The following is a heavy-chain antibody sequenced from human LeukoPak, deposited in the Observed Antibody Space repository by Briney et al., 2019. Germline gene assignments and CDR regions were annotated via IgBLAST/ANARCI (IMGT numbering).Heavy chain of an antibody. Sequence: PSETLSLTCGVYGRSFRGYYWSWIRQPPGKGLEWIGEINPRGSTNYNPSLKSRVTLSADTSKNQFSLTLNSVTAADTAVYYCARRRLGYYFDYWGQGTLVTVSS. CDR1: GRSFRGYY. CDR3: ARRRLGYYFDY. D-gene: IGHD5-24*01. J-gene: IGHJ4*02. CDR2: INPRGST. V-gene: IGHV4-34*01.